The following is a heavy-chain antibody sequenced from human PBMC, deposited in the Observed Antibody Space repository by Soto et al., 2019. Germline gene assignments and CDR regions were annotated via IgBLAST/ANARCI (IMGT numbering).Heavy chain of an antibody. CDR1: GDSVSSNSAA. J-gene: IGHJ4*02. D-gene: IGHD6-13*01. Sequence: PSPTVSLTCAISGDSVSSNSAAWNWIRQSPSRGLEWLGRTYYRSKWYNDYAVSVKSRISINPDTSKTQFSLQLNTVTPEDTAENYCARGYIGYHPRTIPAAGTFDYWGQGTLVTVSS. V-gene: IGHV6-1*01. CDR2: TYYRSKWYN. CDR3: ARGYIGYHPRTIPAAGTFDY.